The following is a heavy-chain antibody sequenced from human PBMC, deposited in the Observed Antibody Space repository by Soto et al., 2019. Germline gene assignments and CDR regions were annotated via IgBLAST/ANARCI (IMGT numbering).Heavy chain of an antibody. V-gene: IGHV3-53*04. CDR2: IYSGGST. CDR3: ARGGDYGDYVSIYYYYYMDV. D-gene: IGHD4-17*01. CDR1: GFTVSSNY. Sequence: GGSLRLSCAASGFTVSSNYMSWVRQAPGKGLEWVSVIYSGGSTYYADSVKGRFTISRHNSKNTLYLQMNSLRAEDTAVYYCARGGDYGDYVSIYYYYYMDVWGKGTTVTVSS. J-gene: IGHJ6*03.